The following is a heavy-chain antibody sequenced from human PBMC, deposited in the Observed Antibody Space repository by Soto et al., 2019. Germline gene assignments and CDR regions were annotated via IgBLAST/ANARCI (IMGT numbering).Heavy chain of an antibody. J-gene: IGHJ5*02. D-gene: IGHD6-19*01. V-gene: IGHV3-23*01. CDR1: GFTFSSSA. Sequence: GGSLRLSCAASGFTFSSSAMSCVRQAPGKGLEWVSAISGSGGSTYYADSVKGRFTISRDNSKNTLYLQMNSLRAEDTAVYYCAKGGLANLFDPWGQGTLVTGSS. CDR3: AKGGLANLFDP. CDR2: ISGSGGST.